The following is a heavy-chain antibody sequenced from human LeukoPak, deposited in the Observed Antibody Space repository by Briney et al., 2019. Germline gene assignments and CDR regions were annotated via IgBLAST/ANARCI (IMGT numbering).Heavy chain of an antibody. CDR3: AGGRLQLYY. D-gene: IGHD4-4*01. CDR1: GFTFSSYA. J-gene: IGHJ4*02. CDR2: INPSGGST. Sequence: GGSLRLSCAASGFTFSSYAMSWVRQAPGQGLEWMGIINPSGGSTSYAQKFQGRVTMTRDTSTSTVYMELSSLRSEDTAVYYCAGGRLQLYYWGQGTLVTVSS. V-gene: IGHV1-46*01.